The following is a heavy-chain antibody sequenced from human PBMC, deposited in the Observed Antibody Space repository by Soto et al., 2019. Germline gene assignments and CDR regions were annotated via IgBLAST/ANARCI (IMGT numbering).Heavy chain of an antibody. CDR3: ARAYAPGAAAGTSFDP. CDR1: GDSVSSNSAA. D-gene: IGHD6-13*01. CDR2: TYYRSKWYN. J-gene: IGHJ5*02. Sequence: PSQTLSLTCAISGDSVSSNSAAWNWIRQSPSRGLEWLGRTYYRSKWYNDYAVSVKSRITINPDTSKNQFSLQLKSVTPEDTAVYYCARAYAPGAAAGTSFDPWGQGTLVTVSS. V-gene: IGHV6-1*01.